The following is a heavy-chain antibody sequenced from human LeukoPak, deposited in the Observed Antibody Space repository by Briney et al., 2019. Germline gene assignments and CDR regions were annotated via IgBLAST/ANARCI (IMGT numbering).Heavy chain of an antibody. CDR1: GFTFSNCG. J-gene: IGHJ4*02. CDR2: ISGSGDST. D-gene: IGHD1-1*01. V-gene: IGHV3-23*01. CDR3: ATLRKSFWIPEFDF. Sequence: PGGSLRLSCAASGFTFSNCGMSWVRQAPGKGLDWVSTISGSGDSTYYADSVKGRFTISRDNSKNTLYLQMNSLRAEDTAVYYCATLRKSFWIPEFDFWGQGTLVTVSS.